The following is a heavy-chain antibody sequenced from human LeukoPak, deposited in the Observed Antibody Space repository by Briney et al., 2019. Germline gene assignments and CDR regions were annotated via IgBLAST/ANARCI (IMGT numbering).Heavy chain of an antibody. CDR2: ISYDGSNK. CDR1: GFTFSNYA. J-gene: IGHJ4*02. V-gene: IGHV3-30*04. Sequence: PGGSLRLSCAASGFTFSNYAMQWVRQAPGKGLEWVAVISYDGSNKYYADSVKGRFTISRDNSKNTLYLQMNSLRAEDTAVYYCAKDRREMATSFDYWGQGTLVTVSS. CDR3: AKDRREMATSFDY. D-gene: IGHD5-24*01.